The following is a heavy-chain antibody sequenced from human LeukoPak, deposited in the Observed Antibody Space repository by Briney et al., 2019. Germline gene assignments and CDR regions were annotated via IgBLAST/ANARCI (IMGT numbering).Heavy chain of an antibody. D-gene: IGHD2-15*01. CDR2: ISAYNGNT. V-gene: IGHV1-18*01. CDR1: GYTFTSYG. J-gene: IGHJ4*02. CDR3: ARDLRLGYCSGGSCYPFGY. Sequence: ASVKVSCKASGYTFTSYGISWVRQAPGLGLEWMGWISAYNGNTNYAQKLQGRVTMTTDTSTSTAYMELRSLRSDDTAVYYCARDLRLGYCSGGSCYPFGYWGQGTLVTVSS.